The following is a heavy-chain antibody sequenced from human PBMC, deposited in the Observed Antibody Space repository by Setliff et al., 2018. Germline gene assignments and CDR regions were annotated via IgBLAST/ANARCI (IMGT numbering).Heavy chain of an antibody. CDR2: IYHSGSS. CDR1: GGSISSRSYY. V-gene: IGHV4-39*07. J-gene: IGHJ4*02. Sequence: PSETLSLTCTVSGGSISSRSYYWGWIRQPPGKGLEWIGSIYHSGSSYYNPSLRSRVTISVDTSKNQFSLNLNSVTAADTAVYYFRLAHCSTTSCEEALDYWSQGTLVTVSS. D-gene: IGHD2-2*01. CDR3: RLAHCSTTSCEEALDY.